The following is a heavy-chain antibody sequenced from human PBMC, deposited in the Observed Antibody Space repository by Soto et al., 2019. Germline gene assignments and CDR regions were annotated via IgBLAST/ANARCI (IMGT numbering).Heavy chain of an antibody. J-gene: IGHJ4*02. V-gene: IGHV3-30*03. CDR1: GFTFSDYA. CDR3: ARTYYDVWSGFSE. CDR2: ISYEGSEK. Sequence: QVHLEESGGRVVQPGTSLRLSCAASGFTFSDYAMHWIRQPPGKGLEWVAIISYEGSEKYYSDSVKGRFTISRDNSKNTVYLQMNFVRGDETAVYYCARTYYDVWSGFSEWGQGALVTVYS. D-gene: IGHD3-3*01.